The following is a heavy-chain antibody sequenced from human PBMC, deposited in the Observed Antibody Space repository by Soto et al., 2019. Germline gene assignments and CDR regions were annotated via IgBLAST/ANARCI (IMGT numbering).Heavy chain of an antibody. V-gene: IGHV4-59*12. CDR3: ARGVGGSGLNWFDP. CDR2: IHYSGSA. Sequence: SETQSLTCTFSAISIVCYYSSLIRQTPERGLEWIGYIHYSGSANYNPSLNSRLTMSVDRSKSQFSMKLASVTAADTAVYYCARGVGGSGLNWFDPWGQGTLVTGSS. J-gene: IGHJ5*02. CDR1: AISIVCYY. D-gene: IGHD6-19*01.